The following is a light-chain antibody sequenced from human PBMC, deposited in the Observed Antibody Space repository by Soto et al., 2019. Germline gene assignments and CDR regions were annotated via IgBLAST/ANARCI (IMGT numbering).Light chain of an antibody. CDR2: DVS. CDR3: CSYAGSYVDV. V-gene: IGLV2-11*01. CDR1: SSDVGGYNY. J-gene: IGLJ1*01. Sequence: SALTQPRSVSGSPGQSVTISCTGTSSDVGGYNYVSWYQQHPGKAPKLMIYDVSKRPSGVPDRFSGSKSGNTASLTISGLQAEDEADYYCCSYAGSYVDVFGTGTKVTVL.